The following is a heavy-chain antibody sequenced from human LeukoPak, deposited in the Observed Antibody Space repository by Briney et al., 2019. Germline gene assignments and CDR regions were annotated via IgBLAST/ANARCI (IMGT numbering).Heavy chain of an antibody. CDR2: IIPILGIA. Sequence: ASVKVSCKASGGTFSSYAISWVRQAPGQGLEWMGRIIPILGIANYAQKFQGRVTITADESTSTAYMELSSLRSEDTAVYYCASGGSPPYYYYYMDVWGKGTTVTVSS. CDR1: GGTFSSYA. CDR3: ASGGSPPYYYYYMDV. V-gene: IGHV1-69*04. D-gene: IGHD3-16*01. J-gene: IGHJ6*03.